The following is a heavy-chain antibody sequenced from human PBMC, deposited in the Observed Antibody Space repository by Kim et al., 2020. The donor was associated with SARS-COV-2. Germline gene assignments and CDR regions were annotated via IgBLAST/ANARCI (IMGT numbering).Heavy chain of an antibody. D-gene: IGHD2-21*01. V-gene: IGHV3-73*01. CDR2: IRRKANNYAT. CDR3: AILRGGYSGGDAAFDI. CDR1: GFPFSDSA. Sequence: GGSLRLSCAASGFPFSDSAIHWVRQASGKGLEWIGRIRRKANNYATVYPASVKGRFTISRDDSTNTAYLQMNSLKTEETAVYYCAILRGGYSGGDAAFDIWGQGTTVTVSA. J-gene: IGHJ3*02.